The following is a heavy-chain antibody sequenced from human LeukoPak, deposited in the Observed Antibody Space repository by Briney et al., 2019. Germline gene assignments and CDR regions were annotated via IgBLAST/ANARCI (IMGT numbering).Heavy chain of an antibody. D-gene: IGHD3-22*01. CDR3: ARGGPRITMIVVVDRDYYFEY. CDR2: INHSGST. CDR1: GGSFSGYY. J-gene: IGHJ4*02. V-gene: IGHV4-34*01. Sequence: PSETLSLTCAVYGGSFSGYYWSWIRQPPGKGLEWIGEINHSGSTNYNPSLKSRVTISVDTSKNQFSLKLSSVTAADTAVYYCARGGPRITMIVVVDRDYYFEYWGQGTLVTVSS.